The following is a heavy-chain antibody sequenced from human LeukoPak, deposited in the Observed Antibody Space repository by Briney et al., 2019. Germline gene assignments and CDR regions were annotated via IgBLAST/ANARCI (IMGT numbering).Heavy chain of an antibody. CDR3: ARVGYCSSTSCYRKRWFDP. Sequence: SETLSLTCTVSGYSISSGYYWGWIRQPPGKGLEWIGEINHSGSTNYNPPLKSRVTISVDTSKNQFSLKLSSVTAADTAVYYCARVGYCSSTSCYRKRWFDPWGQGTLVTVSS. J-gene: IGHJ5*02. D-gene: IGHD2-2*02. CDR1: GYSISSGYY. CDR2: INHSGST. V-gene: IGHV4-38-2*02.